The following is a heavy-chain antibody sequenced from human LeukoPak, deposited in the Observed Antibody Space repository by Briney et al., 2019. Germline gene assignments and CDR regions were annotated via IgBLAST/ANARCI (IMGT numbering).Heavy chain of an antibody. J-gene: IGHJ4*02. CDR3: AGGNYYFDY. Sequence: EWLGRTYYRSKWYNDYAVSVKTRMTINPDTSKNQFSLQLNSVTPEDTAVYYCAGGNYYFDYWGQGTLVTVSS. CDR2: TYYRSKWYN. D-gene: IGHD1-7*01. V-gene: IGHV6-1*01.